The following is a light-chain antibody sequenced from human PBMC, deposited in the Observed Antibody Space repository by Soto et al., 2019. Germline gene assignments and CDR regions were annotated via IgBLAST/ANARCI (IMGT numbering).Light chain of an antibody. CDR1: SGHSSYA. J-gene: IGLJ3*02. CDR3: QTWGTGIWV. Sequence: QSVLTQSPSASASLGASVKLTCTLSSGHSSYAIACHQQQPEKGPRYLMKLNSDGSHSKGDGIPDRFSGSSSGAERYLTISSLQSDDEADYYCQTWGTGIWVFGGGTKLTVL. V-gene: IGLV4-69*01. CDR2: LNSDGSH.